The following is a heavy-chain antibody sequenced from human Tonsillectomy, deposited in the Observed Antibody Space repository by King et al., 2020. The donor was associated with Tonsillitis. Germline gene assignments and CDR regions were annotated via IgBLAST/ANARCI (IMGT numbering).Heavy chain of an antibody. D-gene: IGHD3-10*01. CDR3: AKEGYYYGSGSNFVYGMDV. Sequence: VQLVESGGGVVQPGRSLRLSCAASGFTFSSYGMHWVRQAPGKGLEWVAVISYDGSNKYYSDSVKGRFTISRDNSKNTLDLQMNSLRAEDTAVYYCAKEGYYYGSGSNFVYGMDVWGQGTTVTVSS. CDR1: GFTFSSYG. V-gene: IGHV3-30*18. J-gene: IGHJ6*02. CDR2: ISYDGSNK.